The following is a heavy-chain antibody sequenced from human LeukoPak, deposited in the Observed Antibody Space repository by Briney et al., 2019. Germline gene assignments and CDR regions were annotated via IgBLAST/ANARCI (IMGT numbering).Heavy chain of an antibody. CDR1: GDTFTNYA. V-gene: IGHV1-69*13. Sequence: ASVKVSCKASGDTFTNYAISWVRQAPGQGLEWMGGIIPIFGTANYAQKFQGRVTITADESTSTAYMELSSLRSEDTAVYYCARDLPYSSSPQDYWGQGTLVTVSS. CDR3: ARDLPYSSSPQDY. J-gene: IGHJ4*02. CDR2: IIPIFGTA. D-gene: IGHD6-6*01.